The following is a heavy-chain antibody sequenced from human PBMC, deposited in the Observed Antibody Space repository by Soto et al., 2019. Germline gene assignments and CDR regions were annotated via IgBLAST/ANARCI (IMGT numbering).Heavy chain of an antibody. J-gene: IGHJ4*02. V-gene: IGHV3-30-3*01. CDR1: GFTFSSYA. CDR2: ISYDGSNK. Sequence: LRLSCAASGFTFSSYAMHWVRQAPGKGLEWVAVISYDGSNKYYADSVKGRFTISRDNSKNTLYLQMSSLRAEDTAVYYCAREGSSRNDYWGQGTLVTVSS. D-gene: IGHD6-13*01. CDR3: AREGSSRNDY.